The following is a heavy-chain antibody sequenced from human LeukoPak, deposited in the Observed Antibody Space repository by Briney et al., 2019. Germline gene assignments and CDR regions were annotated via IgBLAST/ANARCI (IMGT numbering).Heavy chain of an antibody. CDR1: GGSISSYF. D-gene: IGHD2-15*01. CDR2: IYYSGST. CDR3: ARHVSVHYSSFDY. V-gene: IGHV4-59*08. J-gene: IGHJ4*02. Sequence: SETPSLTCTVSGGSISSYFWSWIRQPPGKGLERIGYIYYSGSTNYNPSLKSRVIISVDTSKKQFSLNLTSVTAADTAVYYCARHVSVHYSSFDYWGRGTLVTVSS.